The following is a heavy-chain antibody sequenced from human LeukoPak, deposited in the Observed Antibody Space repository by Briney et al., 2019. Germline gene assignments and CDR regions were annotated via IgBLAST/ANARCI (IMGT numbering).Heavy chain of an antibody. CDR1: GFTFSSYS. CDR3: ARVLRYFDRVFDN. V-gene: IGHV3-48*04. J-gene: IGHJ4*02. CDR2: ISSSSTTI. D-gene: IGHD3-9*01. Sequence: PGGSLRLSCAASGFTFSSYSMNWVRQAPGKGLEWVSYISSSSTTIYYADSVKGRFTISRDNAKNTLYLQMDNLRAEDTAVYYCARVLRYFDRVFDNWGQGTLVTVSS.